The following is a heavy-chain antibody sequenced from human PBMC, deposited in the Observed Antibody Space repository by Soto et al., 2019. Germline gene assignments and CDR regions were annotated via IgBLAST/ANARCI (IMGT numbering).Heavy chain of an antibody. CDR1: GGSISSSDYY. J-gene: IGHJ4*02. CDR2: IYYSGNT. Sequence: SETLSLTCTVSGGSISSSDYYWSWIRQHPGKGLEWIGYIYYSGNTYYNPSLKSRLTISVDTSKNQFSLKLSSVTAADTAVYYCASMLGYCSSTSCYGSLDYWGQGTRVSVSS. D-gene: IGHD2-2*01. V-gene: IGHV4-30-4*08. CDR3: ASMLGYCSSTSCYGSLDY.